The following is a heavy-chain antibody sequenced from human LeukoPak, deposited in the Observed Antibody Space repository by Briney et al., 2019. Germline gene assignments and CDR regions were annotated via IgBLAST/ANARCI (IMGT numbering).Heavy chain of an antibody. V-gene: IGHV3-9*01. CDR1: GFTLSTYN. CDR3: AKGRGYNYGYIFGYFDY. J-gene: IGHJ4*02. CDR2: ISWNSGNI. Sequence: PGGSLGLSCAASGFTLSTYNMKWVRQAPRKGLEWVSGISWNSGNIDYADSVKGRFTISRDNAKNSLYLQMNSLRAEDTALYYCAKGRGYNYGYIFGYFDYWGQGTLVTVSS. D-gene: IGHD5-18*01.